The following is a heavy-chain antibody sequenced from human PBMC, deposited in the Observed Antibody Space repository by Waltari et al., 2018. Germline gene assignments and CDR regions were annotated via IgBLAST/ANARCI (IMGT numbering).Heavy chain of an antibody. CDR2: IYYSGST. CDR3: ARDGGIAARPVDY. CDR1: GGSISSHY. D-gene: IGHD6-6*01. J-gene: IGHJ4*02. V-gene: IGHV4-59*11. Sequence: QVQLQESGPGLVKPSETLSLTCTVSGGSISSHYWSWIRQPPGKGLEWIGYIYYSGSTNYNPSLKSRVTISVDTSKNQFSLKLSSVTAADTAVYYCARDGGIAARPVDYWGQGTLVTVSS.